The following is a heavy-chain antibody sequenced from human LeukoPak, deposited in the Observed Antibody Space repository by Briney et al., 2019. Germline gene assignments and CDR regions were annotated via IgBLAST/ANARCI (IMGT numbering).Heavy chain of an antibody. CDR3: AGRASGGSGSYHDY. Sequence: PSETLSLTCTVSGGSISSYYWSWIRQPPGKGLEWIGYIYYSGSTNYNPSLKSRVTISVDTSKNQFSLKLSSVTAADTAVYYCAGRASGGSGSYHDYWGQGTLVTVSS. CDR2: IYYSGST. J-gene: IGHJ4*02. D-gene: IGHD3-10*01. V-gene: IGHV4-59*08. CDR1: GGSISSYY.